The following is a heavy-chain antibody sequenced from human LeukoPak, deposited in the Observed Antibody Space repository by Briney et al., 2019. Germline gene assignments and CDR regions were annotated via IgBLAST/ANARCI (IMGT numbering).Heavy chain of an antibody. CDR1: GFTFSSDW. V-gene: IGHV3-7*01. CDR2: INQDGSEK. J-gene: IGHJ4*02. Sequence: GGSLRLSFAASGFTFSSDWMSWVRQAPGKGLEWVANINQDGSEKYYVDSVKGRFTISRDNAKNSLFLQMNSLRAEDTAVYYCARAEKWGQGTLVTDSS. CDR3: ARAEK.